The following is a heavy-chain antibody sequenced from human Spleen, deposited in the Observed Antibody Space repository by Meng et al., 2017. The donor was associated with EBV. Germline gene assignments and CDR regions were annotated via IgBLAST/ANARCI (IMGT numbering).Heavy chain of an antibody. Sequence: QGHRGQSRPEVKKPGASVKVSCEASGYNFPKYGIIWVRQAPGQGLEWMGSISASAYGGGTKYAQKFQGRVTMTADTSTATAYMELRSLTYDDTAVYYCARTNALDSWGQGTLVTVSS. CDR1: GYNFPKYG. V-gene: IGHV1-18*01. CDR2: ISASAYGGGT. CDR3: ARTNALDS. J-gene: IGHJ4*02.